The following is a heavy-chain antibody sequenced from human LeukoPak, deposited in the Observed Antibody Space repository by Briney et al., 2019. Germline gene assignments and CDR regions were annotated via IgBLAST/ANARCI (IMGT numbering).Heavy chain of an antibody. CDR1: GFTFSSYA. CDR2: ISGSGGST. V-gene: IGHV3-23*01. J-gene: IGHJ4*02. CDR3: AKDHYYDSNLFPFSYFAY. D-gene: IGHD3-22*01. Sequence: GGSLRLSCAASGFTFSSYAMSWVRQAPGKGLEWVSAISGSGGSTYYADSVKGRFTISRDNSKNTLYLQMNSLRAEDTAVYYCAKDHYYDSNLFPFSYFAYWGKEPLVTVSS.